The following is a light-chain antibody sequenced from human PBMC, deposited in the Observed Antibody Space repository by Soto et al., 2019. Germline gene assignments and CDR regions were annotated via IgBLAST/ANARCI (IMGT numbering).Light chain of an antibody. CDR3: QQYNNWPLT. Sequence: EIVMTQSPATLSVSPGERATLSCRASQSVSSNLAWYQQKPGQAPRLLIYGASTRATGIPARFSGSGSGTEFTLTIGSLQSEDFAVYYCQQYNNWPLTFGGGTKVDIK. J-gene: IGKJ4*01. CDR1: QSVSSN. V-gene: IGKV3-15*01. CDR2: GAS.